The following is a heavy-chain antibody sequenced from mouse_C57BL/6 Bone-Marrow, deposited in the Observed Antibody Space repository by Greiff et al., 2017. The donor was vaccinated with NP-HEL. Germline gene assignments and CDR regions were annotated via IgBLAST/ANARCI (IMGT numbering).Heavy chain of an antibody. Sequence: DVQLVESGGGLVQPGGSLKLSCAASGFTFSDYYMYWVRQTPEKRLEWVAYISNGGGSTYYPDTVKGRFTISRDNAKNTLYLQMSRLKSEDTAMYYCARHYYGSDAMDYWGQGTSVTVSS. CDR3: ARHYYGSDAMDY. CDR2: ISNGGGST. J-gene: IGHJ4*01. CDR1: GFTFSDYY. D-gene: IGHD1-1*01. V-gene: IGHV5-12*01.